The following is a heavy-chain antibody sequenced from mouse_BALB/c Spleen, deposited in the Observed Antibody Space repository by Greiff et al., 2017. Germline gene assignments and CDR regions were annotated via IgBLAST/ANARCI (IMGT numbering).Heavy chain of an antibody. Sequence: EVQVVESGGGLVQPGGSRKLSCAASGFTFSSYGMHWVRQAPEKGLEWVAYISSGISSIYYADTVKGRFTISRDNAKNTLFLQMISLRSEDTAMYYCARRGTTSGDAMDYWGQGTSVTVSS. CDR3: ARRGTTSGDAMDY. CDR2: ISSGISSI. J-gene: IGHJ4*01. V-gene: IGHV5-17*02. CDR1: GFTFSSYG. D-gene: IGHD1-1*01.